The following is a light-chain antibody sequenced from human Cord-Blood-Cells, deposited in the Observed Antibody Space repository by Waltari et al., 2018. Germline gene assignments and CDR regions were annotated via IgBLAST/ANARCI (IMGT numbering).Light chain of an antibody. CDR3: QQYGNLPLT. Sequence: DIQMTQSPSSLSASVGDRVTITCQASQDISSYLNWYQQKPGKAPKLLIYDASNWETGVPSRFSGSGSGTDFTFTISSLQPEDIATYYCQQYGNLPLTFGGGTKVEIK. CDR1: QDISSY. J-gene: IGKJ4*01. CDR2: DAS. V-gene: IGKV1-33*01.